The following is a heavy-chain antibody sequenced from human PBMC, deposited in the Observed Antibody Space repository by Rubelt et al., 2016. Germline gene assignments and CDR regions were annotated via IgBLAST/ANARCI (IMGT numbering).Heavy chain of an antibody. CDR2: ISGSGGTT. Sequence: EVQLLESGGGLVQPGGSLRLSCAASGFTFSSYAMSWVRQAPGKGLEWVSAISGSGGTTYNADSVKVRFTISRDNSKNTLYLQMNSLRAEDTAVYYCAKDLIWSGYGMDVWGQGTTVTVSS. D-gene: IGHD3-3*01. V-gene: IGHV3-23*01. J-gene: IGHJ6*02. CDR3: AKDLIWSGYGMDV. CDR1: GFTFSSYA.